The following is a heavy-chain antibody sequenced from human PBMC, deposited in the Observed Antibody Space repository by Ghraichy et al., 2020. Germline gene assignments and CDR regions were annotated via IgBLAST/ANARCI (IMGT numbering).Heavy chain of an antibody. Sequence: GGSLRLSCAASGFTFSNAWMSWVRQAPGKGLEWVGRIKSKTDGGTTDYAAPVKGRFTISRDDSKNTLYLQMNSLKTEDTAVYYCTTANYGDYVSPFDYWGQGTLVTVSS. V-gene: IGHV3-15*01. D-gene: IGHD4-17*01. CDR3: TTANYGDYVSPFDY. CDR2: IKSKTDGGTT. CDR1: GFTFSNAW. J-gene: IGHJ4*02.